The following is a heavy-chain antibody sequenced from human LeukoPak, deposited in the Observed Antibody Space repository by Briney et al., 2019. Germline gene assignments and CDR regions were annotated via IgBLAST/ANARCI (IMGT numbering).Heavy chain of an antibody. Sequence: PGGSLRLSCAASGFTFSSYSMNWVRQAPGKGLEWVSYISSSSSTIYYAGSVKGRFTISRDNAKNSLYLQMNSLRAEDTAVYYCARERHSSGWHPAGGQGTLVTVSS. CDR1: GFTFSSYS. D-gene: IGHD6-19*01. CDR3: ARERHSSGWHPA. J-gene: IGHJ4*02. V-gene: IGHV3-48*01. CDR2: ISSSSSTI.